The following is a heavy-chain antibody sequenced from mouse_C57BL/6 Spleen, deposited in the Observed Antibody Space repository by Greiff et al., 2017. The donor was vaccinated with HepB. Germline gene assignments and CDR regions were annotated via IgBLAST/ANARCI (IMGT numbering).Heavy chain of an antibody. J-gene: IGHJ2*01. CDR1: GYAFSSSW. CDR3: ATYYSNEDYFDY. V-gene: IGHV1-82*01. CDR2: IYPGDGDT. D-gene: IGHD2-5*01. Sequence: VKLQESGPELVKPGASVKISCKASGYAFSSSWMNWVKQRPGKGLEWIGRIYPGDGDTNYNGKFKGKATLTADKSSSTAYMQLSSLTSEDSAVYFCATYYSNEDYFDYWGQGTTLTVSS.